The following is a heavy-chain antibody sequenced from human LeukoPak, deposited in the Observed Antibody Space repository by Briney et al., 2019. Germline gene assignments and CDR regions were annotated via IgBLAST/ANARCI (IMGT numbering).Heavy chain of an antibody. D-gene: IGHD6-19*01. CDR1: GGSISSSNW. CDR2: IYHSGST. J-gene: IGHJ5*02. CDR3: ARGYSSGWYDFDP. V-gene: IGHV4-4*02. Sequence: SETLSLTCAVSGGSISSSNWWSWVRQPPGKGLEWIGEIYHSGSTNYNPSLKSRVTISVDTSKNQFSLKLSSVTAADTAVYYCARGYSSGWYDFDPWGQGTLVTVSS.